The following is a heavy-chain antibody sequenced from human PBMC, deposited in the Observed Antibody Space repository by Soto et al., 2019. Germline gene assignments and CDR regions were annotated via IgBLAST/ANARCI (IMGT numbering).Heavy chain of an antibody. CDR1: GGSITNNY. Sequence: SETLSLTCAVSGGSITNNYWTWIRQPPGGGLEWIGYVYNSGSTNYNPSLKSRVTISEDTSKNQFSLRVNSMTAADTAVYYCARYSRTATDGYSLDDWGQGILVTVSS. CDR3: ARYSRTATDGYSLDD. V-gene: IGHV4-59*01. D-gene: IGHD4-4*01. J-gene: IGHJ4*02. CDR2: VYNSGST.